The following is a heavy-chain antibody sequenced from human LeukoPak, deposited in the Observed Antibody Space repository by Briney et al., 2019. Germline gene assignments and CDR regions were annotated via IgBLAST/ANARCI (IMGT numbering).Heavy chain of an antibody. D-gene: IGHD2-15*01. CDR2: IKQDGSDK. V-gene: IGHV3-7*01. CDR3: ARDKVVGASVLDY. CDR1: GFTFSSYS. J-gene: IGHJ4*02. Sequence: PGGSLRLSCAASGFTFSSYSMNWVRQAPGKGLEWVANIKQDGSDKFYVDSVKGRFTISRDNAKNSVYLQMNSLRAEDTAVYYCARDKVVGASVLDYWGQGTLVTVSS.